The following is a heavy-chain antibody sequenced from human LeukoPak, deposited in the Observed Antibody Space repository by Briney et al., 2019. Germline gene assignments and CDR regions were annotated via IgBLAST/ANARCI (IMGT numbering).Heavy chain of an antibody. J-gene: IGHJ4*02. CDR1: GGSISSYY. Sequence: PPETLSLTCTVSGGSISSYYWSWIRQPPGKGLEWIGYIYTSGSTNYNPSLKSRVTISVDTSKNQFSLKLSSVTAADTAVYYCARQVWSRYPFDYWGQGTLVTVSS. V-gene: IGHV4-4*09. CDR2: IYTSGST. CDR3: ARQVWSRYPFDY. D-gene: IGHD2-21*01.